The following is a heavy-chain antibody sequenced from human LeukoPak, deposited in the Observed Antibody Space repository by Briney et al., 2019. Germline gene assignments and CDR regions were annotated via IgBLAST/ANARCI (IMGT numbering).Heavy chain of an antibody. CDR1: GYTFTSYA. J-gene: IGHJ4*02. V-gene: IGHV7-4-1*02. CDR2: INTNTGNP. Sequence: ASVTVSCKASGYTFTSYAMNWVRQAPGQGLEWMGWINTNTGNPTYAQGFTGRFVFSLDTSVNTAYLQISSLKAEDTAIYYCVRVQGYCSTTSCYPHYWGQGTLVTVSS. D-gene: IGHD2-2*01. CDR3: VRVQGYCSTTSCYPHY.